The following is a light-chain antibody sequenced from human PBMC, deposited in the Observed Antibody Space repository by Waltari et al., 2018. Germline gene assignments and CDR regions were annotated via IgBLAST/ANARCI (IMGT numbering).Light chain of an antibody. J-gene: IGKJ5*01. CDR3: QQYNSYPIT. CDR2: AAS. V-gene: IGKV1-16*02. CDR1: QGISNY. Sequence: DIQMMQTPSPVSASLAAGVTITRRASQGISNYLAWFQQKPGKAPKSLIYAASSLQSGVPSKFSGSGSGTDFTLTISNLQPEDFATYFCQQYNSYPITFGQGTRLEIK.